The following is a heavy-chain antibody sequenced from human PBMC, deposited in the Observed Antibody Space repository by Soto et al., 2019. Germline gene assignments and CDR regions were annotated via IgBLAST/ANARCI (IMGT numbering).Heavy chain of an antibody. D-gene: IGHD2-15*01. Sequence: SETLSLTCTVSNGSVSGYYWSWIRQPAGKGLEWIGRIYTIGSTSYNPSLKSRVSMSVDTSKNQFSLKVKSVTAADTAVYYRARDPAGYYYFDYWGQGALVTVSS. CDR1: NGSVSGYY. CDR2: IYTIGST. CDR3: ARDPAGYYYFDY. J-gene: IGHJ4*02. V-gene: IGHV4-4*07.